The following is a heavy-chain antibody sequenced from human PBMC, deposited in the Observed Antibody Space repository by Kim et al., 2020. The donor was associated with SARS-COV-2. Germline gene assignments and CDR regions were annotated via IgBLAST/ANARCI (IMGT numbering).Heavy chain of an antibody. D-gene: IGHD6-13*01. CDR3: AQLGYSSSWYLGY. Sequence: YAQKFQGRVTMTEDTSTDTAYMELRSLRSEDTAVYYCAQLGYSSSWYLGYWGQGTLVTVSS. J-gene: IGHJ4*02. V-gene: IGHV1-24*01.